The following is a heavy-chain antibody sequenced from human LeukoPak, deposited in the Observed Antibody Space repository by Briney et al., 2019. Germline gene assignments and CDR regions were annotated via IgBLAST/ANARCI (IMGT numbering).Heavy chain of an antibody. J-gene: IGHJ4*02. V-gene: IGHV3-30*02. D-gene: IGHD6-13*01. Sequence: GGSLRLSCAASGFTFSGYGMHWVRQAPGKGLEWVAFIRYDGSNKYYADSVKGRFTISRDNSKNTLYLQMNSLRAEDTAVYYCAQTHLKYSSSSIFDYWGQGTLVTVSS. CDR2: IRYDGSNK. CDR3: AQTHLKYSSSSIFDY. CDR1: GFTFSGYG.